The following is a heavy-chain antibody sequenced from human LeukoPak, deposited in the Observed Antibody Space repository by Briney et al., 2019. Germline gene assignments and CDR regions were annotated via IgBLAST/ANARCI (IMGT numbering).Heavy chain of an antibody. D-gene: IGHD3-22*01. CDR2: ITSSSIYT. V-gene: IGHV3-21*01. J-gene: IGHJ4*02. CDR1: GFTFSSYT. Sequence: GGSLRLSCAASGFTFSSYTMNWVRQAPGKGLEWVSSITSSSIYTYYAESVKGRFTISRDNAKNSLYLEMNSLRAEDTAVYYCARSRYDSSGYYGIIGDWGQGTLVTVSS. CDR3: ARSRYDSSGYYGIIGD.